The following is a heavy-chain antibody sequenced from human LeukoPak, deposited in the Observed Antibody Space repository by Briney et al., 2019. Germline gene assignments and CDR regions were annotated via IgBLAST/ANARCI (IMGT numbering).Heavy chain of an antibody. V-gene: IGHV3-21*01. CDR3: ARDAGIVAFDI. CDR2: ISSSLNM. D-gene: IGHD2-15*01. Sequence: GGSLRLSCVASGFTFGGYTINWVRLAPGRGLEWVSSISSSLNMYFAESVKGRFTISRDSARNSVSLQLNSLRVEDTAVYYCARDAGIVAFDIWGQGTVVTVSS. CDR1: GFTFGGYT. J-gene: IGHJ3*02.